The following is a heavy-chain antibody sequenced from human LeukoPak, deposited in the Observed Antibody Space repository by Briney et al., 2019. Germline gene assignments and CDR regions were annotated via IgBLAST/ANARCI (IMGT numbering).Heavy chain of an antibody. V-gene: IGHV3-21*01. D-gene: IGHD1-26*01. Sequence: GGSLRLSCAAPGFTFSSYSMNWVRQAPGKGLEWVSFITSSSSYIYYADSMKGRFTISRDNAKNSLYLQMNSLRAEDTAVYYCARDWKVGSTLIGDYWGQGTLVTVSS. J-gene: IGHJ4*02. CDR3: ARDWKVGSTLIGDY. CDR2: ITSSSSYI. CDR1: GFTFSSYS.